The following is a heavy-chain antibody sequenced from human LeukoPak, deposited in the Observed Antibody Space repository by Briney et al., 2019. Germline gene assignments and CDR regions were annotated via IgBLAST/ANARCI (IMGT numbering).Heavy chain of an antibody. CDR2: IYPGDSDT. D-gene: IGHD3-22*01. CDR3: ARQGLYYYDSSGYYGY. J-gene: IGHJ4*02. Sequence: GESLKISCKGSGYSFIRNWIGWVRQLPGKGLEWMGIIYPGDSDTRYSPSFQGQVTISADKSISTAYLQWSSLKASDTAMYYCARQGLYYYDSSGYYGYWGQRTLVTVSS. CDR1: GYSFIRNW. V-gene: IGHV5-51*01.